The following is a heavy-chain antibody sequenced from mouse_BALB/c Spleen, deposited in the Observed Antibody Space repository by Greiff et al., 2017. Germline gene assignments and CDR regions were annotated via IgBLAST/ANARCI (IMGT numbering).Heavy chain of an antibody. D-gene: IGHD2-3*01. J-gene: IGHJ4*01. CDR3: AREGMGFHAMDY. CDR2: ISSGGSYT. V-gene: IGHV5-9-4*01. Sequence: DVKLVESGGGLVKPGGSLKLSCAASGFTFSSYAMSWVRQSPEKRLEWVAEISSGGSYTYYPDTVTGRFTISRDNAKNTLYLEMSSLRSEDTAMYYCAREGMGFHAMDYWGQGTSVTGSS. CDR1: GFTFSSYA.